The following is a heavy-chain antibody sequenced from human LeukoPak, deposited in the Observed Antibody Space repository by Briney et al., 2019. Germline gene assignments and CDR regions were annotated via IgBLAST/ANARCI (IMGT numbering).Heavy chain of an antibody. CDR1: GYTFTSYD. J-gene: IGHJ4*02. V-gene: IGHV1-8*01. CDR2: MNPNSGNT. CDR3: ARVSCSGSSCYQGY. Sequence: ASVKVSCKASGYTFTSYDINWVRQATGQGLEWMGWMNPNSGNTGYAQKFQGRVTMTRNTSISTAYMELSSLRSEDTAVYYCARVSCSGSSCYQGYWGQGTLVTVSS. D-gene: IGHD2-15*01.